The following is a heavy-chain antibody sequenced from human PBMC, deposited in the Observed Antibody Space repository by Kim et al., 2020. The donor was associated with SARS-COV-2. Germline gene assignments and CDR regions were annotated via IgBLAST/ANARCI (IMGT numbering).Heavy chain of an antibody. CDR3: AKLVKGIAAAGTSYFDS. D-gene: IGHD6-13*01. Sequence: VKARFTISRDNPKGTLYLQMNSLRAEDTAVYYCAKLVKGIAAAGTSYFDSWSQGSLVTVSS. V-gene: IGHV3-30*02. J-gene: IGHJ4*02.